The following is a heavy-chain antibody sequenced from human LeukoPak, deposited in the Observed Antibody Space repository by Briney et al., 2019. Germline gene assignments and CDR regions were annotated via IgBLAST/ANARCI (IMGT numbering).Heavy chain of an antibody. V-gene: IGHV3-30-3*01. CDR2: ISYDGSNK. CDR3: ARDRDTAMVRGYYYYYGMDV. Sequence: GGSLRPSCAASGFTFSSYAMHWVRQAPGKGLEWVAVISYDGSNKYYADSVKGRFTISRDNSKNTLYLQMNSLRAEDTAVYYCARDRDTAMVRGYYYYYGMDVWGQGTTVTVSS. D-gene: IGHD5-18*01. CDR1: GFTFSSYA. J-gene: IGHJ6*02.